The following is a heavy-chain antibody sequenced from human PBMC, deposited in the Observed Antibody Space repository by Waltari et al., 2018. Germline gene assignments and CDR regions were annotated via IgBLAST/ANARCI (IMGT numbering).Heavy chain of an antibody. CDR3: ARLPGYSSGWYDN. V-gene: IGHV1-18*01. CDR2: SSPSDGHT. CDR1: GYTFIRYG. Sequence: QVQLVQSGAEVKRPGASVKVSCKTSGYTFIRYGVDWVRQAPGQGLEWMGWSSPSDGHTNYAQKFQVRVTMTTDTSTSTAYMELRDLRSDDTAIYYCARLPGYSSGWYDNWGQGTLVTVSS. J-gene: IGHJ4*02. D-gene: IGHD6-19*01.